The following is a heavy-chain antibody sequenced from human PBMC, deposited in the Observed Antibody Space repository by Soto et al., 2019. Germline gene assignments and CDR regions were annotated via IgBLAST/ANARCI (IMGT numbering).Heavy chain of an antibody. CDR1: GYTFTSYG. V-gene: IGHV1-18*01. D-gene: IGHD3-22*01. J-gene: IGHJ4*02. Sequence: ASVKVSCKASGYTFTSYGISWVRQAPGQGLEWMGWISAYNGNTNYAQKLQGRVTMTTDTSTSTAYMELRSLRSDDTAVYYCARDRSDYYYDSSGYYYFDYWGQGPRSPSPQ. CDR3: ARDRSDYYYDSSGYYYFDY. CDR2: ISAYNGNT.